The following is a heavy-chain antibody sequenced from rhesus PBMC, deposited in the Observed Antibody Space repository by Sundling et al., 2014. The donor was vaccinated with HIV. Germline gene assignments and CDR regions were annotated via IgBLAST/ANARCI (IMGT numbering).Heavy chain of an antibody. CDR3: ARESPLIAAAGTRYYGLDS. CDR1: GYTFTDYY. D-gene: IGHD6-31*01. V-gene: IGHV1S2*01. J-gene: IGHJ6*01. CDR2: INPYNGNT. Sequence: QVQLVQSGAEVKKPGSSVKVSCKASGYTFTDYYMHWVRQAPRQGLEWMGWINPYNGNTKYAQKFQGRVTMTRDTSTSTAYMELSSLRSEDTAVYYCARESPLIAAAGTRYYGLDSWGQGVVVTVSS.